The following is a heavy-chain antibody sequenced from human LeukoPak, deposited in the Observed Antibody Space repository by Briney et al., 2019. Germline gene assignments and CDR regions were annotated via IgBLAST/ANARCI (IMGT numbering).Heavy chain of an antibody. Sequence: GSSVKVSCKASGGTFSSYAISWVRQAPGQGLEWMGGIIPIFGTANYAQKFQGRVTITADESTSTAYMELSSLRSEDTAVYYCARALGITILAAFDIWGQGTMVTVSS. CDR1: GGTFSSYA. D-gene: IGHD3-3*01. J-gene: IGHJ3*02. CDR3: ARALGITILAAFDI. CDR2: IIPIFGTA. V-gene: IGHV1-69*01.